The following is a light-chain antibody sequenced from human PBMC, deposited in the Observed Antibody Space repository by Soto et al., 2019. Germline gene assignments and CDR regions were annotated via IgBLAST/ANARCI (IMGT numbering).Light chain of an antibody. CDR3: SSYTTSNTWV. Sequence: QSALTQPASVSGSPGQSITISCTGTSSDVGAYDYVSWYQQHPGKAPKFMLYEVSNRPSGLSNRFSGSKSGNTGTLTISGLQAEDEADDYCSSYTTSNTWVFGGGTKLTVL. CDR1: SSDVGAYDY. J-gene: IGLJ3*02. V-gene: IGLV2-14*01. CDR2: EVS.